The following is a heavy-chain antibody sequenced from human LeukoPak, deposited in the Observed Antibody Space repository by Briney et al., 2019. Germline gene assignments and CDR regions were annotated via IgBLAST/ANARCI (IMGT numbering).Heavy chain of an antibody. J-gene: IGHJ4*02. D-gene: IGHD3-3*01. CDR2: IWYDGSNK. CDR1: GFTFNNYG. CDR3: ANSDFWSGYYSPPYYFDY. Sequence: PGRSLRLSCAASGFTFNNYGMHWVRQAPGKGLEWVAVIWYDGSNKYYADSVKGRFTISRDNSKNTLYLQMNSLRAEDTAVYYCANSDFWSGYYSPPYYFDYWGQGTLVTVSS. V-gene: IGHV3-33*06.